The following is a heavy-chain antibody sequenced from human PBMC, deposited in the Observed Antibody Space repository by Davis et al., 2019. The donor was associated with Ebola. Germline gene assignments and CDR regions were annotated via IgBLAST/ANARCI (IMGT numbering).Heavy chain of an antibody. J-gene: IGHJ4*02. CDR3: ARQILRLESQLLWPSFDY. CDR2: IDTNTGNP. V-gene: IGHV7-4-1*02. Sequence: AASVKVSCKASGYTFTSYAMNWVRQAPGQGLEWMGWIDTNTGNPTYAQGFTGRFVFPLDTSVSTAYLQISSLKAEDTAVYYCARQILRLESQLLWPSFDYWGQGALVTVSS. D-gene: IGHD1-1*01. CDR1: GYTFTSYA.